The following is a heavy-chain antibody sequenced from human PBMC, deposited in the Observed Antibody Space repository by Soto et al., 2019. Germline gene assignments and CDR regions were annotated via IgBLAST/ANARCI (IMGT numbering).Heavy chain of an antibody. Sequence: GGSLRLSCSTSGFSFGDYGMTWFRQAPGKGLEWVGLIRSKSYGKTTEYAASATDRFTISRDDSKRIAYLQMNSLKADDTAVYYCTRERSDYGDPKWYFDLWGRGTLVTVSS. CDR2: IRSKSYGKTT. CDR1: GFSFGDYG. V-gene: IGHV3-49*03. D-gene: IGHD4-17*01. J-gene: IGHJ2*01. CDR3: TRERSDYGDPKWYFDL.